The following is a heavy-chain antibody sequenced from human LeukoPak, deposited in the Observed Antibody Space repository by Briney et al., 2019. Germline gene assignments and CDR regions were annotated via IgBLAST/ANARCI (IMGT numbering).Heavy chain of an antibody. J-gene: IGHJ4*02. Sequence: VGSLRLSCAASGFTFSSYAMSWVRQVPGKGLEWVSAICGSGDITYYSDSVKGRFTISRDNSKNTLYLQMSSLGVEDTAVYYCAKDRAPYTNTWYYLDYWGQGTLVTV. CDR3: AKDRAPYTNTWYYLDY. CDR1: GFTFSSYA. D-gene: IGHD2-8*01. CDR2: ICGSGDIT. V-gene: IGHV3-23*01.